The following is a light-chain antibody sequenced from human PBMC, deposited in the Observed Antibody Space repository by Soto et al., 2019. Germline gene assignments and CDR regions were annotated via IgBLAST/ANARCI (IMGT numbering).Light chain of an antibody. Sequence: TQSPATLSVSPGERATLSCMASQSISSYLAWYQQTPGQAARLLIYGASSRATGIPDRISGSGSGTDFTLTISRLEPEDFAVYYCQQYGSPPQTFGQGTKVDIK. CDR1: QSISSY. CDR3: QQYGSPPQT. J-gene: IGKJ1*01. V-gene: IGKV3-20*01. CDR2: GAS.